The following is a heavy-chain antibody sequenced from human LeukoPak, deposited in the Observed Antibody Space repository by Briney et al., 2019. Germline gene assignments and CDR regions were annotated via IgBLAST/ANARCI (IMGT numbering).Heavy chain of an antibody. CDR1: GGSISSYY. CDR2: IYYSGST. D-gene: IGHD5-12*01. Sequence: PSETLSLTCTVSGGSISSYYWSWIRQPPGKGLEWIGYIYYSGSTNYNPSLKSRVTISVDTPKNQFSLKLSSVTAADTAVYYCARARGSGYPHFDYWGQGTLVTVSS. J-gene: IGHJ4*02. V-gene: IGHV4-59*01. CDR3: ARARGSGYPHFDY.